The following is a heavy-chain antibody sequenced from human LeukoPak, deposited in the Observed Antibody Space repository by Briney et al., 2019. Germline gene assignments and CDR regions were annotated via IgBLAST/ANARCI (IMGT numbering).Heavy chain of an antibody. CDR2: IYHSGST. CDR3: ASQYYYDSSGYYDY. CDR1: GGSINVYY. Sequence: SETLSLTCTVSGGSINVYYWGWIRQSPGKGLEWIGYIYHSGSTNYNPSLKSRITMSVGAPKNQFTLRLHSVIAADTAVYYCASQYYYDSSGYYDYWGQGTLVTVSS. D-gene: IGHD3-22*01. V-gene: IGHV4-59*01. J-gene: IGHJ4*02.